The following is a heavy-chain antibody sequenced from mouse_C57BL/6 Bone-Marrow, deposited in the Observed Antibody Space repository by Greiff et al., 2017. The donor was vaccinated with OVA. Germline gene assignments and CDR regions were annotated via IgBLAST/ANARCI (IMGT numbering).Heavy chain of an antibody. J-gene: IGHJ2*01. Sequence: EVNVVESGGDLVKPGGSLKLSCAASGFTFSSYGMSWVRQTPDKRLEWVATISSGGSYTYYPDSVKGRFTISRDNAKNTLYLQMSSLKSEDTAMYYCARQPNWDGDYWGQGTTLTVSS. CDR1: GFTFSSYG. CDR3: ARQPNWDGDY. D-gene: IGHD4-1*01. CDR2: ISSGGSYT. V-gene: IGHV5-6*01.